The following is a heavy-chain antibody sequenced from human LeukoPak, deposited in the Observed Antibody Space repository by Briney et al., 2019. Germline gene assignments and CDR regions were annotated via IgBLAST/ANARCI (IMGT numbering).Heavy chain of an antibody. CDR2: ISINGGST. J-gene: IGHJ3*01. CDR3: ARDRSSRRWSDAFDL. D-gene: IGHD3-10*01. V-gene: IGHV3-64*01. CDR1: GFTFSDYG. Sequence: GGSLRLSCAAAGFTFSDYGMHWVRQAPGKGLQYLSGISINGGSTDYVNSVRGRVTISRDNSKNTLFLQMDSLSIEDMGVYYCARDRSSRRWSDAFDLWGQGTTAIVSS.